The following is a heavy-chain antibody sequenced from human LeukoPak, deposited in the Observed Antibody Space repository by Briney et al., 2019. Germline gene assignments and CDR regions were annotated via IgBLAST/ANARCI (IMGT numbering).Heavy chain of an antibody. CDR1: GGSVNSGNYC. D-gene: IGHD1-26*01. CDR2: IYTSGST. CDR3: TRGGELMNF. V-gene: IGHV4-61*02. Sequence: SESLSLTCTVSGGSVNSGNYCWTWIRQPAGKRLEWIGPIYTSGSTNYNPSLKSRVTISIDASNNQFSLRLTSVTAADTAVYYCTRGGELMNFWGQGTLVTVSS. J-gene: IGHJ4*02.